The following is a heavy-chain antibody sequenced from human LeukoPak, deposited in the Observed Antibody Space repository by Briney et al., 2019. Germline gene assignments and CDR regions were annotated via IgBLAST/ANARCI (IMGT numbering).Heavy chain of an antibody. V-gene: IGHV3-23*01. D-gene: IGHD3-22*01. J-gene: IGHJ4*02. Sequence: GGSLRLSCAASGFTFSSYAMSWVRQAPGKGLEWVSAISGSGGSTYYADSVKGRFTISRDNSKNTLYLQMNSLRAEDTAVYYCAKDKGSSGYYYTIDYWGQGTLVTVSS. CDR2: ISGSGGST. CDR1: GFTFSSYA. CDR3: AKDKGSSGYYYTIDY.